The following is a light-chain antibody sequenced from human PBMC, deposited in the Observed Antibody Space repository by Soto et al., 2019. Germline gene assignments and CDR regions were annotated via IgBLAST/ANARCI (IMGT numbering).Light chain of an antibody. Sequence: DIVLTQSPATLSLSPGERATLSCRASQSVSSYLAWYQQKPGQAPRLLIYDASNRATGIPARFSGSGFGTDFTLTISSLEPEDFAVYYCQQRSNWPWTFGQGTMV. CDR2: DAS. CDR3: QQRSNWPWT. V-gene: IGKV3-11*01. CDR1: QSVSSY. J-gene: IGKJ1*01.